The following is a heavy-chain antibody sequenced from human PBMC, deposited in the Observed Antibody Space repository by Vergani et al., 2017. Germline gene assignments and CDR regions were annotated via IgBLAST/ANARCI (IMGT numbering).Heavy chain of an antibody. D-gene: IGHD1-1*01. CDR1: GFSFRNHG. CDR2: ISYDGDYK. J-gene: IGHJ4*02. CDR3: ARGVTGSTIDY. V-gene: IGHV3-30*03. Sequence: QVHLVESGGGVVQPGRSLTLSCVASGFSFRNHGMHWVRQAPGKGLEWVTQISYDGDYKYYADSVKDRFTISRDNSKNTLYLQMNSLRVEDSAMYYCARGVTGSTIDYWGQGTLVTVSS.